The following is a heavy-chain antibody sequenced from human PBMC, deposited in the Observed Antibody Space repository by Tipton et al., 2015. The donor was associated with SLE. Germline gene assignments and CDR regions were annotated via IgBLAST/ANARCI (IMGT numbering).Heavy chain of an antibody. J-gene: IGHJ4*02. Sequence: AYINPEGSEINYVDSVKGRFTISRDNAKNSLYLQMSSLRVEDTAVYYCSRGAGRSXXYWGQG. V-gene: IGHV3-7*01. CDR2: INPEGSEI. CDR3: SRGAGRSXXY.